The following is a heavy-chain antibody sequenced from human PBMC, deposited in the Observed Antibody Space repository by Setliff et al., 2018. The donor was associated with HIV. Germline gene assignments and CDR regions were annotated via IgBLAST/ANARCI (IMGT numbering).Heavy chain of an antibody. D-gene: IGHD3-9*01. J-gene: IGHJ3*02. CDR1: GYTFTGYY. CDR3: AREYDVLTGYYISAFDI. Sequence: ASVKVSCKASGYTFTGYYMHWVRQAPGQGLEWMGWINPHSGDTNYAQKFQDRVTMTRDTSINTAYMELSRLRSDDTAVYYCAREYDVLTGYYISAFDIWDQGTMVTVSS. CDR2: INPHSGDT. V-gene: IGHV1-2*02.